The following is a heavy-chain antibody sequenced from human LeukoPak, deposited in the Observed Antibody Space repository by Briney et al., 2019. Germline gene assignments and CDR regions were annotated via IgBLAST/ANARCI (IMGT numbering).Heavy chain of an antibody. Sequence: SQTLSLTCAISGDSVSSNSAAWNWIRQSPSRGLEWLGRTYYRSKWYNDYAVSVKSRITINPDTSKNQFSLQLNSVTPEDTAVYYCARAGWDSSGYPTPNFDYWGQGTLVTVSS. CDR3: ARAGWDSSGYPTPNFDY. V-gene: IGHV6-1*01. CDR1: GDSVSSNSAA. J-gene: IGHJ4*02. D-gene: IGHD3-22*01. CDR2: TYYRSKWYN.